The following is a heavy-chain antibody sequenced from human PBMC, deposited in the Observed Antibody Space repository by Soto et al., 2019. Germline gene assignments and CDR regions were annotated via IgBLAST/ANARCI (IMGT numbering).Heavy chain of an antibody. CDR2: ITSSGSSI. J-gene: IGHJ4*02. CDR3: ARDPPLSNY. CDR1: GFKFINFG. V-gene: IGHV3-11*01. D-gene: IGHD3-16*02. Sequence: PGGSLRLSCAVSGFKFINFGMIWVRQVPGKGLEWGSYITSSGSSIYYADSVKGRFTSSRDNAKNSLYLQMNSLRAEDTAVYYCARDPPLSNYWGQGTLVTVSS.